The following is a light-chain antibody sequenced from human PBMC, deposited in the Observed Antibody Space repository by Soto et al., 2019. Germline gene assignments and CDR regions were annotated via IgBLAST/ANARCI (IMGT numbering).Light chain of an antibody. CDR2: DAS. Sequence: EFVLTHSPGTLSLSPGEIATLSCRASQTVRNNYLAWYQQKPVQAPRLLIYDASSRAIGIPDRFSGGGSGTNFTLTISRLEPEDFAVYYRQQFTSYPLTFGGGTKLDIK. V-gene: IGKV3-20*01. CDR1: QTVRNNY. CDR3: QQFTSYPLT. J-gene: IGKJ4*01.